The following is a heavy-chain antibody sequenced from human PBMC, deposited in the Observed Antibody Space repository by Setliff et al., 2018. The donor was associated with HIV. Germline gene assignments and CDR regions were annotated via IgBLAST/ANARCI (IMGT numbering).Heavy chain of an antibody. J-gene: IGHJ3*02. CDR1: GFTFSSYW. V-gene: IGHV3-20*04. Sequence: PGGSLRLSCAASGFTFSSYWMTWVRQAPGKGLEWVALISWNGGTTNYADSVKGRFTISRDNAKNTLYLQMNSLRAEDTAVYYCAREDIAVASAFDIWGQGTMVTVSS. D-gene: IGHD6-19*01. CDR2: ISWNGGTT. CDR3: AREDIAVASAFDI.